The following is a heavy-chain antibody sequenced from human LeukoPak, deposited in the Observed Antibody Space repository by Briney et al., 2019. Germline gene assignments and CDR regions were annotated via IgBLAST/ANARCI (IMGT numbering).Heavy chain of an antibody. J-gene: IGHJ5*02. CDR3: AHSGRWLIRNWFDP. CDR2: IDWDEDK. D-gene: IGHD6-19*01. Sequence: GSGPTLVNPTQTLTLTCTFSGFSLTSDGMCVSWIRQPPGKALEWLARIDWDEDKFYRTSLKTRLTITKDTSKNQVVLTMTNMDPVDTATYYCAHSGRWLIRNWFDPWGQGTLVTVSS. CDR1: GFSLTSDGMC. V-gene: IGHV2-70*12.